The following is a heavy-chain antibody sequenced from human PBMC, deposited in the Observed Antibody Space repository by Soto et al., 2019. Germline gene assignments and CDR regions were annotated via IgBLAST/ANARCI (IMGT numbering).Heavy chain of an antibody. V-gene: IGHV4-59*01. CDR1: GGSISSYY. CDR3: ATSYGNAWYTY. Sequence: SETLSLTCTVSGGSISSYYWSWIRQPPGKGLEWIGYIYYSGSTNYNPSLKSRVTISVDTSKNQFSLKLTSVTAEDTAVYYCATSYGNAWYTYWGQGPQVPVSS. D-gene: IGHD6-13*01. J-gene: IGHJ4*02. CDR2: IYYSGST.